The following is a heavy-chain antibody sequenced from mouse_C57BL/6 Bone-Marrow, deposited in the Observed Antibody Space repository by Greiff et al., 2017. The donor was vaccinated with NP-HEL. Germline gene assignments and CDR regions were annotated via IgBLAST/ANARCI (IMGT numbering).Heavy chain of an antibody. CDR2: ISDGGSYT. CDR3: ARDRGYYGSRLCAMDY. V-gene: IGHV5-4*01. D-gene: IGHD1-1*01. CDR1: GFTFSSYA. J-gene: IGHJ4*01. Sequence: EVKLMESGGGLVKPGGSLKLSCAASGFTFSSYAMSWVRQTPEKRLEWVATISDGGSYTYYPDNAKNNLYLQMSHLKSEDTAMYYCARDRGYYGSRLCAMDYWGQGTSVTVSS.